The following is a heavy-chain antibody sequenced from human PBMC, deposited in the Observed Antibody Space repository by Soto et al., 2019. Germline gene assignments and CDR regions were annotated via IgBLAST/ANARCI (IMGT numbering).Heavy chain of an antibody. D-gene: IGHD2-21*01. J-gene: IGHJ4*02. Sequence: VQLVESGGGLVKPGGSLRLSCAASGFTFSDYYMSWIRQAPGKGLEWVSYISSSSSYTNYADSVKGRFTISRDNAKNSLYLQMNSLRAEDTAVYYCARVIVNGRYYFDYWGQGTLVTVSS. CDR3: ARVIVNGRYYFDY. CDR2: ISSSSSYT. V-gene: IGHV3-11*05. CDR1: GFTFSDYY.